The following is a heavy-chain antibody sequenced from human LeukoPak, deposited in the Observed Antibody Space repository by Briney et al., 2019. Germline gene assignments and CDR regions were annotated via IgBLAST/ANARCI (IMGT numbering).Heavy chain of an antibody. V-gene: IGHV3-21*01. J-gene: IGHJ6*03. Sequence: SGGSLRLSCAASGFTFSSYGMSWVRQAPGKGLEWVSSISSSSYKQYADSVKGRFTISRDDAKSSLYLHMNSLRAEDTAVYYCAREKGEYYDIMTGYAEYYYSMDVWGKGTTVTVSS. D-gene: IGHD3-9*01. CDR2: ISSSSYK. CDR3: AREKGEYYDIMTGYAEYYYSMDV. CDR1: GFTFSSYG.